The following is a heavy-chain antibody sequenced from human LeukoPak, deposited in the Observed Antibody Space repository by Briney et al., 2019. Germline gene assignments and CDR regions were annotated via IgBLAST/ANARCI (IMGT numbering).Heavy chain of an antibody. Sequence: PGGSLRLSCAASGFTVSSNYMTWVRQAPGKGLEWVSVIYSDGTTYYADSVKGRFTISRDNAKNSLYLQMNSLRAEDTAVYYCARSGAMDVWGKGTTVTVSS. CDR1: GFTVSSNY. CDR2: IYSDGTT. D-gene: IGHD3-10*01. CDR3: ARSGAMDV. J-gene: IGHJ6*03. V-gene: IGHV3-53*01.